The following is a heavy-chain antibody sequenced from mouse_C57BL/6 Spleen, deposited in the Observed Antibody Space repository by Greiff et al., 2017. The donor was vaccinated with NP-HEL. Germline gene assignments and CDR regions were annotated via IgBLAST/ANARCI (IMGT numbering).Heavy chain of an antibody. CDR1: GYSFTDYN. Sequence: VQLQQSGPELVKPGASVKISCKASGYSFTDYNMNWVKQSNGKSLEWIGVINPNYGTTSYNQKFKGKATLTVDQSSSTAYMQLNSLTSEDSAVYCCAPGSSYEDYAMDCWGQGTSVTVSS. CDR2: INPNYGTT. V-gene: IGHV1-39*01. CDR3: APGSSYEDYAMDC. J-gene: IGHJ4*01. D-gene: IGHD1-1*01.